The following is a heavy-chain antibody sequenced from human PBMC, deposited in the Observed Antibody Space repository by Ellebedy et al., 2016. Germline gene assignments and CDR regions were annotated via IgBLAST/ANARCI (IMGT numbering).Heavy chain of an antibody. Sequence: ASVKVSCKASGYTFTSYDINWVRQATGQGLEWMGRIIPILGIANYAQKFQGRVTITADKSTSTAYMELSKLRSDDTAVYYCARDQDHQDIGVGPAAYDYWGQGTLVTVSS. V-gene: IGHV1-69*04. CDR3: ARDQDHQDIGVGPAAYDY. CDR1: GYTFTSYD. CDR2: IIPILGIA. D-gene: IGHD2-2*01. J-gene: IGHJ4*02.